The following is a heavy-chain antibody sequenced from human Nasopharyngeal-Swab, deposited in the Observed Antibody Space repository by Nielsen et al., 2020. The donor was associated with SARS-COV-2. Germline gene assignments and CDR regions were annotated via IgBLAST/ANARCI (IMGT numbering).Heavy chain of an antibody. CDR3: ARADSSGYYETIDY. CDR2: IYYSGST. J-gene: IGHJ4*02. Sequence: SETLSLTCTVSGGSISSSSYYWGWIRQPPGKGLEWIGNIYYSGSTYYNPSLKSRVTVSVDTSKNQFSLNLSSVTAADTAVYYCARADSSGYYETIDYWGQGTLVTVSS. CDR1: GGSISSSSYY. V-gene: IGHV4-39*01. D-gene: IGHD3-22*01.